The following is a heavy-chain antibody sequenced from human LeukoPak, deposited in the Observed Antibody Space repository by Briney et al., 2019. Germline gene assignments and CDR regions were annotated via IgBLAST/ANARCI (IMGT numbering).Heavy chain of an antibody. Sequence: ASVKVSCKPSGYTFTSYYMRWVRQAPGQGLEWIGIIKPSGGSTSYAQKFQGRVTMTRDTSTSTVYMELSSLRSEGTAVYYCARVPRYDSSGYFFDYWGQGTLVTVSS. CDR1: GYTFTSYY. V-gene: IGHV1-46*01. CDR2: IKPSGGST. D-gene: IGHD3-22*01. J-gene: IGHJ4*02. CDR3: ARVPRYDSSGYFFDY.